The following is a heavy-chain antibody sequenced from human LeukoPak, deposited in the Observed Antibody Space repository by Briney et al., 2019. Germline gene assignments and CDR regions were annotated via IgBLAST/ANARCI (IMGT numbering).Heavy chain of an antibody. CDR2: ISGSGGST. CDR3: AKHSDYYGSGPMDV. J-gene: IGHJ6*02. CDR1: GFTFSSYA. V-gene: IGHV3-23*01. D-gene: IGHD3-10*01. Sequence: GGSLRLSCAASGFTFSSYAMCWVRQAPGKGLEWVSAISGSGGSTYYADSVKGRFTISRDNSKNTLYLQMNSLRAEDTAVYYCAKHSDYYGSGPMDVWGRGTTVTVSS.